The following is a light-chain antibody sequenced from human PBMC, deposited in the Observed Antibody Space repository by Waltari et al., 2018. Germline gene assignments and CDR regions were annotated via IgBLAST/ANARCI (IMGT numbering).Light chain of an antibody. CDR3: QQYDRYSAWT. CDR2: DVS. V-gene: IGKV1-5*01. Sequence: DIQMTQSPSTLSASVGDRVNITCRASQSVTRDLDWYQQKPGKAPKVLIWDVSSLERGVPSRFSGSGSGTEFTLTISSLQPDDFATYYCQQYDRYSAWTFGQGTKVEIK. J-gene: IGKJ1*01. CDR1: QSVTRD.